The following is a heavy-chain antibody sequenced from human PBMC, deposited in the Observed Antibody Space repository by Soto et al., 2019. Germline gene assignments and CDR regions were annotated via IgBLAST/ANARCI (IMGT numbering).Heavy chain of an antibody. Sequence: VPLVESGGGLIQPGGSLRLSCAASGLSVSNNHMTWVRQAPGKGLEWVSLIHGGGSAYYADSVKGRFTISRDNSKNTLYLQMDSLRAEDTALYYCAGRLTTAASLDYWGQGTLVTVSS. D-gene: IGHD3-16*01. V-gene: IGHV3-53*01. CDR2: IHGGGSA. J-gene: IGHJ4*02. CDR3: AGRLTTAASLDY. CDR1: GLSVSNNH.